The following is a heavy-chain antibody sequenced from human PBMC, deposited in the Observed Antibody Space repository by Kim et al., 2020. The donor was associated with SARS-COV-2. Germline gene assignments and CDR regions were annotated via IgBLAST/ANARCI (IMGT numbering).Heavy chain of an antibody. Sequence: SETLSLTCTVSGGSISSYYWSWIRQPPGKGLEWIGYIYYSGNTNYNPSLKSRVTISVDTSKNQFSLKLSSVTAADTAVYYCARCLYSSSWFSPLDYWGQGTLVTVSS. V-gene: IGHV4-59*13. D-gene: IGHD6-13*01. CDR2: IYYSGNT. CDR3: ARCLYSSSWFSPLDY. J-gene: IGHJ4*02. CDR1: GGSISSYY.